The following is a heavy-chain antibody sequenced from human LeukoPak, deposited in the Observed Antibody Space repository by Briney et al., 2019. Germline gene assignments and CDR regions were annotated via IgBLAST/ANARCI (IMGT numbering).Heavy chain of an antibody. J-gene: IGHJ4*02. V-gene: IGHV3-11*06. CDR3: ARDREYYYDSSGYREIDY. D-gene: IGHD3-22*01. CDR2: ISSSGSYT. Sequence: GGSLRLSCAASGFTFSDYYMSWIRQAPGKGLEWVSYISSSGSYTNYADSVRGRFTISRDNAKNPLCLQMNSLRAEDTAVYYCARDREYYYDSSGYREIDYWGQGTLVTVSS. CDR1: GFTFSDYY.